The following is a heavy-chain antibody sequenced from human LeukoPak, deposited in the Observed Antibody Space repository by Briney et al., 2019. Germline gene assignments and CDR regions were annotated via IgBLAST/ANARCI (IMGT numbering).Heavy chain of an antibody. CDR1: GYTFTSYY. V-gene: IGHV1-46*01. Sequence: ASVKVSCKASGYTFTSYYMHWVRQAPGQGLEWMGIINPSGGSTSYAQKFQGRVTMTRDMSTSTVYMELSSLRSEDTAVYYCARDHTRVRGVIRAQGYWGQGTLVTVSS. CDR2: INPSGGST. CDR3: ARDHTRVRGVIRAQGY. D-gene: IGHD3-10*01. J-gene: IGHJ4*02.